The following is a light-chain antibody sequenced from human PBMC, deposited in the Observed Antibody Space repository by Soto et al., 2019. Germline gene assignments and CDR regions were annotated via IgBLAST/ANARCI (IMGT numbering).Light chain of an antibody. Sequence: DIPMTQSPSTLSASVGDRVTITCRASQSISSWLAWYQQKPGKAPKLLIYKASSLESGVPSRFSGSGSGTEFTLTISSLQPDDFATYYCQQYNSYSYTLGQGTKLEIK. CDR3: QQYNSYSYT. CDR2: KAS. V-gene: IGKV1-5*03. J-gene: IGKJ2*01. CDR1: QSISSW.